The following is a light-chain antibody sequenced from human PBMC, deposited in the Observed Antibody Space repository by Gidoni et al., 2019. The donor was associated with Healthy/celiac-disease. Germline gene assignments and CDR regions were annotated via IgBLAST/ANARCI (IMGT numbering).Light chain of an antibody. CDR3: KQSYSTPALT. V-gene: IGKV1-39*01. J-gene: IGKJ4*01. CDR1: QSISSY. Sequence: DIQMTQSPSSLSASVGDRVTITCRASQSISSYLNWYQQKPGKAPKLLIYAASSLQSGVPSRFSGSGSGTDFTLTISRLQPEDFATYYCKQSYSTPALTFXGXTKVEIK. CDR2: AAS.